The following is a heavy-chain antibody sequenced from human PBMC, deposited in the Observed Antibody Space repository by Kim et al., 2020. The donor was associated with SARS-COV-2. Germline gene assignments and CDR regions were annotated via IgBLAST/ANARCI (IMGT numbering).Heavy chain of an antibody. D-gene: IGHD6-19*01. J-gene: IGHJ5*02. CDR2: IYSGGNT. CDR3: ASSRGWYGMSGWFDT. Sequence: GGSLRLSCAASGFTVSNYYMSWVRQAPGKGLEWVSVIYSGGNTYYADSVQGRFTISRDNSKNTLYLQMNSLRAEDTAVYYCASSRGWYGMSGWFDTWGQG. V-gene: IGHV3-53*01. CDR1: GFTVSNYY.